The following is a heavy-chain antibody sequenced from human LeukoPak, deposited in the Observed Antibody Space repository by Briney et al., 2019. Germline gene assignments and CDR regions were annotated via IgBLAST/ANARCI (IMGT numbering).Heavy chain of an antibody. D-gene: IGHD5-24*01. V-gene: IGHV3-30-3*01. CDR1: GFTFSSYA. CDR2: ISYDGSNK. Sequence: GGSLRLSCAASGFTFSSYAMHWVRQAPGKGLEWVAVISYDGSNKYYADSVKGRFTISRDNSKSTLYLQMNSLRAEDTAVYYCARANLGRWLQAFDYWGQGTLVTVSS. J-gene: IGHJ4*02. CDR3: ARANLGRWLQAFDY.